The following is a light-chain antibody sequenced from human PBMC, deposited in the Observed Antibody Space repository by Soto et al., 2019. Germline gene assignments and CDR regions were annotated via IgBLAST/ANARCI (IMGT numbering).Light chain of an antibody. CDR1: QSVNSN. J-gene: IGKJ4*01. Sequence: EIVMTQSPATLSVSPGERATLSCRASQSVNSNLAWYQQKPGQAPRLLIFGASTRATGIPARFSGSGSGTEFTLTISSLQSEDFAFYYCQQYNNWTPLTFGGGTKVEIK. CDR3: QQYNNWTPLT. CDR2: GAS. V-gene: IGKV3-15*01.